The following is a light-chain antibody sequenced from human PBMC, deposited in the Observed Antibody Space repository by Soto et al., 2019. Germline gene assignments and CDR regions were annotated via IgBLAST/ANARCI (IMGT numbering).Light chain of an antibody. V-gene: IGKV1-6*01. CDR2: AAS. CDR3: LQDYNFPST. Sequence: ATQMTQNPSFLSASVGDRVTITFRASQGIRHDLGGYQQKPGKAPKLLIYAASSLQSGVPARFRSSGPGTDFTLTISSLQPENWPTYFCLQDYNFPSTFGQGTKVDIK. CDR1: QGIRHD. J-gene: IGKJ1*01.